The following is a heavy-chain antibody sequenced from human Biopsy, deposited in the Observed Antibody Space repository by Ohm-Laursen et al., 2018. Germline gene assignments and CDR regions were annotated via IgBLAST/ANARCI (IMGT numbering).Heavy chain of an antibody. CDR1: GYTFTSYD. CDR3: GRAVRNQLLTDP. J-gene: IGHJ5*02. D-gene: IGHD1-7*01. V-gene: IGHV1-8*01. CDR2: LNPVSGNS. Sequence: GASVKVFCKVSGYTFTSYDITWVRQASGQGPEWIGWLNPVSGNSNFGQKFRGRVTVTSDTSISTAYMELSGLTSDDTATYYCGRAVRNQLLTDPWGQGTLVTVTS.